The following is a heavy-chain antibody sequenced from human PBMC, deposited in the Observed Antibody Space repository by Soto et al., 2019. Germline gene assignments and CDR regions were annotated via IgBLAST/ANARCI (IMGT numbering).Heavy chain of an antibody. CDR1: GYSFTSYW. CDR3: ARIAARLPGYFDL. D-gene: IGHD6-6*01. CDR2: SYPCDSYI. V-gene: IGHV5-51*01. J-gene: IGHJ2*01. Sequence: GEALKISFKGSGYSFTSYWIGWVRQMPGKGLEWMGISYPCDSYIRFSPSFQGQVTISTDKSISTAYLQYSSLKASDRAIHYRARIAARLPGYFDLWGRGTLVTVSS.